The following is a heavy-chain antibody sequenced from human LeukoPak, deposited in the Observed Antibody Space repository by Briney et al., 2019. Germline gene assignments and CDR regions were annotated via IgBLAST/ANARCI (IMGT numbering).Heavy chain of an antibody. D-gene: IGHD2-2*01. Sequence: PSETQSLTCDVSGYSISSGHYWGWIRQSPGKGLEWIASMYNSGSAYFKSSLKSRVTISLDTPKSQFSLTLNSVTAADTAVYYCARHVYGRHQLQAYHFDYWGQGILVTVSS. J-gene: IGHJ4*02. CDR1: GYSISSGHY. CDR2: MYNSGSA. CDR3: ARHVYGRHQLQAYHFDY. V-gene: IGHV4-38-2*01.